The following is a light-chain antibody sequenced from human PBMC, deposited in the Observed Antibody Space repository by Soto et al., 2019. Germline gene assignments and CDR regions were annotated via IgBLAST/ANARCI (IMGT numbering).Light chain of an antibody. CDR1: QDISSW. V-gene: IGKV1D-12*01. Sequence: DIQLTQSPSSVSASVGDRVTIACRASQDISSWLAWYQQRPGKAPKVLIYAASSLQSGVPSRFSGSGSGTDFTLTISSLQPEDFATYYCQQGDSFPITFGQGTRLEIK. CDR2: AAS. CDR3: QQGDSFPIT. J-gene: IGKJ5*01.